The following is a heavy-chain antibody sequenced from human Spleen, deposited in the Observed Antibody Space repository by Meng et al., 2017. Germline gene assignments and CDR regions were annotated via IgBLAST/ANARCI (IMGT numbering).Heavy chain of an antibody. D-gene: IGHD6-13*01. CDR2: IDPKSDNT. J-gene: IGHJ4*02. Sequence: QGQLVQSGTEVKKPGASVKVSCKTAGYTFTGHYIHWVRQAPGQGLEWMGRIDPKSDNTHYAQKFQGRVTMTRDTSISTAYMELSGLRSDDTAVYYCARDEDISAAGYLLGDFWGQGTLVTVSS. CDR1: GYTFTGHY. CDR3: ARDEDISAAGYLLGDF. V-gene: IGHV1-2*06.